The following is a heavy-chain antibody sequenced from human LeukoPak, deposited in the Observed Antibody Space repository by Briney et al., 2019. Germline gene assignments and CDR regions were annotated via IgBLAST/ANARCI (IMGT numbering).Heavy chain of an antibody. CDR2: ISSSGSSI. CDR3: AKSHRGYSSGWSPDY. J-gene: IGHJ4*02. Sequence: PGGSLRLSCAASGLTFSDYYMSWIRQAPGKGLEWVSYISSSGSSIFYADSVKGRFTISRDNAKNSLYLQMNSLRAEDTALYYCAKSHRGYSSGWSPDYWGQGTLVTVSS. D-gene: IGHD6-19*01. CDR1: GLTFSDYY. V-gene: IGHV3-11*01.